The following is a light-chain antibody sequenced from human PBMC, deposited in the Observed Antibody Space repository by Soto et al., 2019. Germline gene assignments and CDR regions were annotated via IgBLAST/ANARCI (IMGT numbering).Light chain of an antibody. CDR1: SANIGTNY. Sequence: QSVLTQPPSASGTPGQRVTISCSGGSANIGTNYVYWYQQLPGTAPKLLIYRNKQRPSGVPDRFSGSKSGTSASLAIIGLRSEDEANYYCSAWDDSLSGLVFGGGTQLTVL. J-gene: IGLJ2*01. CDR3: SAWDDSLSGLV. V-gene: IGLV1-47*01. CDR2: RNK.